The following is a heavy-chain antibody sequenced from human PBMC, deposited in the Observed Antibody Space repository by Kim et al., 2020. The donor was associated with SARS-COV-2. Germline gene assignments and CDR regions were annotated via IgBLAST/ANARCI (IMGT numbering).Heavy chain of an antibody. CDR1: GGSFSGYY. CDR2: INHSGST. Sequence: SETLSLTCAVYGGSFSGYYWSWIRQPPGKGLEWIGEINHSGSTNYNPSLKSRVTISVDTSKNQFSLKLSSVTAADTAVYYCARRRAFQGLERHYYYYYGMDVWGQGTTVTVSS. D-gene: IGHD1-1*01. CDR3: ARRRAFQGLERHYYYYYGMDV. J-gene: IGHJ6*02. V-gene: IGHV4-34*01.